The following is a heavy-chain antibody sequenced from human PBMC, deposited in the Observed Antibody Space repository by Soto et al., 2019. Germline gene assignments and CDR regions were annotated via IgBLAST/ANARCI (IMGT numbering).Heavy chain of an antibody. V-gene: IGHV1-69*13. Sequence: SVKVSCKASGGTFSSYAISWVRQAPGQGLEWMGGIIPIFGTANYAQKFQGRVTITADESTSTAYMELSSLRSEDTAVYYCAKQLSYDSSGYFFGAFDIWSQGTMVTVSS. CDR2: IIPIFGTA. CDR3: AKQLSYDSSGYFFGAFDI. J-gene: IGHJ3*02. D-gene: IGHD3-22*01. CDR1: GGTFSSYA.